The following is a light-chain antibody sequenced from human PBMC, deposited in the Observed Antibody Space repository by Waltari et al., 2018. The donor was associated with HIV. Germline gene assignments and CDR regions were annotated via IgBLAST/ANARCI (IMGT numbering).Light chain of an antibody. Sequence: QSVLTQPPSVSGAPGQRVTISCTGSSSNIGAGYDVHWYQQLPGTAHRVLDYGNSNRPPGVPDRFSGSKSGTSASLAISGLHAEDEADYFCQSYVAPVSGSRLFGGGTKLSVL. J-gene: IGLJ2*01. CDR3: QSYVAPVSGSRL. CDR1: SSNIGAGYD. CDR2: GNS. V-gene: IGLV1-40*01.